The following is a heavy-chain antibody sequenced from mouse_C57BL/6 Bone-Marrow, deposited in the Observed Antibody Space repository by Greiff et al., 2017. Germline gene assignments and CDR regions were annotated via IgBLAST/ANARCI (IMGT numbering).Heavy chain of an antibody. D-gene: IGHD1-1*01. V-gene: IGHV1-85*01. Sequence: VQLVESGPELVKPGASVKLSCKASGYTFTSYDINWVKQRPGQGLEWIGWIYPRDGSTKYNEKFKDKATLTVDTSSSTAYMELHSLTSEDSAVYFCARDYGSSYWYFDVWGTGTTVTVSS. CDR3: ARDYGSSYWYFDV. J-gene: IGHJ1*03. CDR2: IYPRDGST. CDR1: GYTFTSYD.